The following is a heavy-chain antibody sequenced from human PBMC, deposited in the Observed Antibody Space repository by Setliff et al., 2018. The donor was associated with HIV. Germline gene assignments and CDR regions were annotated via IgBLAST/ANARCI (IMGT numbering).Heavy chain of an antibody. CDR3: ARAEWIQLWFGAFDI. CDR1: GDPIAASH. Sequence: SETLSLTCTVSGDPIAASHWNWIRQASGRRLEWIGRVFPSGGTRYSPSFESRVTMSVDTSKNQFSLKLSSVTAVDTAVYYCARAEWIQLWFGAFDIWGQGTMVTVSS. D-gene: IGHD5-18*01. J-gene: IGHJ3*02. CDR2: VFPSGGT. V-gene: IGHV4-4*07.